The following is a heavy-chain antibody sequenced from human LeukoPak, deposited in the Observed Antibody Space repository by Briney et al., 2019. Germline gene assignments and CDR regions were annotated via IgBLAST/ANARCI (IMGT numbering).Heavy chain of an antibody. J-gene: IGHJ5*02. CDR3: ARGGGIAAAGTGT. CDR1: GGSFSGYY. Sequence: SETLSLTCAVYGGSFSGYYWSWIRQPPGKGLEWIGEINHSGSTNYNPSLKSRVTISVDTSKNQFSLKLSSVTAADTAVYYCARGGGIAAAGTGTWGQRTLVTVSS. CDR2: INHSGST. D-gene: IGHD6-13*01. V-gene: IGHV4-34*01.